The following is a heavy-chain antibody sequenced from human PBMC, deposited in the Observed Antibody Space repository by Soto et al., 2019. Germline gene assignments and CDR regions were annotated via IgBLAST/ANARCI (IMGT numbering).Heavy chain of an antibody. CDR2: ISGSGATT. J-gene: IGHJ4*02. D-gene: IGHD1-26*01. CDR3: AKSGAGSATYYYLNY. CDR1: GFTFSSYA. Sequence: GGSLRLSCAASGFTFSSYAMTWVRQAPGKGLEWVSAISGSGATTYYADSVKDRFTISRDNSKDTLYLQMNSLGAEDTAVYYCAKSGAGSATYYYLNYWGQGTLVTVSS. V-gene: IGHV3-23*01.